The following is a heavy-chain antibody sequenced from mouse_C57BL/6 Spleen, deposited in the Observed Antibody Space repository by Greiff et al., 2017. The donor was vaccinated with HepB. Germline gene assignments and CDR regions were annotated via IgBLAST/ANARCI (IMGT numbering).Heavy chain of an antibody. CDR1: GYTFTDYY. CDR3: ARGDYYGSRRDWYFDV. D-gene: IGHD1-1*01. Sequence: EVQLQQSGPELVKPGASVKISCKASGYTFTDYYMNWVKQSHGKSLEWIGDINPNNGGTSYNQKFKGKATLTVDKSSSTAYMELRSLTSEDSAVYYCARGDYYGSRRDWYFDVWGTGTTVTVSS. J-gene: IGHJ1*03. V-gene: IGHV1-26*01. CDR2: INPNNGGT.